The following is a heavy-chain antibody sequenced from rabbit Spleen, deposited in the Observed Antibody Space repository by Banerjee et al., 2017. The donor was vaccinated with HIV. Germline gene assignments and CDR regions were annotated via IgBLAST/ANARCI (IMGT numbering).Heavy chain of an antibody. CDR1: GFDLSSYYY. J-gene: IGHJ4*01. Sequence: QEQLEESGGGLVKPEGSLTLTCKASGFDLSSYYYMCWVRQAPGKGLEWIACTYTGSSDYTYYASWVNGRFSISKTSSTTVTLQMTSLTAADTATYFCARGAGGAGYGYNLWGPGTLVTVS. CDR2: TYTGSSDYT. D-gene: IGHD6-1*01. CDR3: ARGAGGAGYGYNL. V-gene: IGHV1S45*01.